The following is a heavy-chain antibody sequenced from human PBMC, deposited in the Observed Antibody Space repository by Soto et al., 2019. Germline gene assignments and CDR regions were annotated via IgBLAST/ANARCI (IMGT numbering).Heavy chain of an antibody. CDR2: ISSSSSTI. D-gene: IGHD5-18*01. CDR3: ASNPSETAIGKIPPGEVDV. Sequence: EVQLVESGGGLVQPGGSLRLSCAASGFTFSSYSMNWVRQAPGKGLEWVSYISSSSSTIYYADSVKGRFTISRDNAKNSLYLQMNSLRDEDTAVYYCASNPSETAIGKIPPGEVDVWGQGTTVTVSS. CDR1: GFTFSSYS. V-gene: IGHV3-48*02. J-gene: IGHJ6*02.